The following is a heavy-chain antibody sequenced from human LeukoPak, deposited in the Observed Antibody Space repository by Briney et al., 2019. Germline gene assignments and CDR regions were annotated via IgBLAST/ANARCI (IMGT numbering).Heavy chain of an antibody. CDR2: ISWNSNVI. V-gene: IGHV3-9*01. Sequence: PGGSLRLSCAASGFKFDAYAMHWVRQAPGKGLEWVSGISWNSNVIGFADSVKGRFTISRDNAKNSLYLQMNSLRAEDTAVYYCARDLFDSSGDYYTWGQGILVTVSS. D-gene: IGHD3-22*01. CDR3: ARDLFDSSGDYYT. CDR1: GFKFDAYA. J-gene: IGHJ5*02.